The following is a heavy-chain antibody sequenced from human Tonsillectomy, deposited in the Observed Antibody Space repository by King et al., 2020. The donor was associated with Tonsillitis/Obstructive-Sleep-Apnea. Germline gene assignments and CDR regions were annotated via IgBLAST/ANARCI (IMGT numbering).Heavy chain of an antibody. CDR2: FNTENYI. Sequence: VQLVESGGGLVKPGGSLSPPCAAPGFPFSSYSFSWVRQPPGKGLGWGSTFNTENYIYYPESVKGRLTISRDNAKNSLYLQMNSLTAEDTAMYYCARDSSGWSRDYWGQGTLVTVSS. D-gene: IGHD6-19*01. J-gene: IGHJ4*02. CDR1: GFPFSSYS. V-gene: IGHV3-21*01. CDR3: ARDSSGWSRDY.